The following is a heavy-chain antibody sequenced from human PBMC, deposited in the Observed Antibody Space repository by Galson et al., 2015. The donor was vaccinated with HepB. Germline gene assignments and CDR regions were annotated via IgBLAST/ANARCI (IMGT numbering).Heavy chain of an antibody. CDR2: IGTAGDP. CDR1: GFTFSSYD. D-gene: IGHD2-2*01. Sequence: SLRLSCAASGFTFSSYDMHWVRQATGKGLEWVSAIGTAGDPYYPGSVKGRFTISRENAKNSLYLQMNSLRAGDTAVYYCARGAGYCSSTSCYRSHPEGNYYYYGMDVWGQGTTVTVSS. J-gene: IGHJ6*02. CDR3: ARGAGYCSSTSCYRSHPEGNYYYYGMDV. V-gene: IGHV3-13*05.